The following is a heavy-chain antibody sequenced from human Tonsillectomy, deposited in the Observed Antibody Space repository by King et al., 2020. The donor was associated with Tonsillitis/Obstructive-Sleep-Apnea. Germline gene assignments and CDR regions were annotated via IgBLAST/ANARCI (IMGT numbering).Heavy chain of an antibody. D-gene: IGHD2-2*01. V-gene: IGHV3-23*04. CDR1: GFTFSSYA. CDR2: ISGSGGST. J-gene: IGHJ5*02. Sequence: VQLVESGGGLVQPGGSLRLSCAASGFTFSSYAMSWVRQAPGKGLEWVSAISGSGGSTYYADSVKGRFTISRDNSKNTLYLQMNSLRAEDTAVYYCAKARLDMVVVPAAFIWFDPWGQGTLVTVSS. CDR3: AKARLDMVVVPAAFIWFDP.